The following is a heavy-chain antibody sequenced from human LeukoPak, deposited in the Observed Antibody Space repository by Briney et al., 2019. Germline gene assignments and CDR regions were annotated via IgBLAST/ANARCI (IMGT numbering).Heavy chain of an antibody. CDR3: GRPHAGYSYGLDY. V-gene: IGHV5-51*01. Sequence: GESLKISCKGSGYSFTSYWIGLVRQMPGKGLEWMGIIYPGDSDTRYSPSFQGQVTISADKSISTAYLQWSRVEASDTGRCDGGRPHAGYSYGLDYWGQGTLVTGSS. CDR1: GYSFTSYW. CDR2: IYPGDSDT. J-gene: IGHJ4*02. D-gene: IGHD5-18*01.